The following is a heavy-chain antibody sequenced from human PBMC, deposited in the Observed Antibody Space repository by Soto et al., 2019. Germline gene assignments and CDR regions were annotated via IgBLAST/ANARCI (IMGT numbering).Heavy chain of an antibody. V-gene: IGHV4-30-4*01. CDR1: GGSISSGDYY. D-gene: IGHD3-3*01. CDR2: IYYSGST. Sequence: SATLSLTCTVSGGSISSGDYYWSWIRPPPGEGLEWIGYIYYSGSTYYNPSLKSRVTISVDTSKNQFSLKLSSVTAADTAVYYCARGRRSDFWSGYPFVDYWGQGTLVTVSS. CDR3: ARGRRSDFWSGYPFVDY. J-gene: IGHJ4*02.